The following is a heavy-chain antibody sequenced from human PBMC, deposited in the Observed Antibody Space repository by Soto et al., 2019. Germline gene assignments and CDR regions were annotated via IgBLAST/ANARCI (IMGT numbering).Heavy chain of an antibody. V-gene: IGHV3-21*01. CDR3: ARDFGASLGY. J-gene: IGHJ4*02. Sequence: GGSLRLSCAASGFTFSSFGMNWVRQAPGKGPEWVSSISAGSQYIDYADSVKGRLTISRDNAKNSLYLQMNSLRAEDTAVYYCARDFGASLGYWGQGTLVTVSS. D-gene: IGHD3-10*01. CDR2: ISAGSQYI. CDR1: GFTFSSFG.